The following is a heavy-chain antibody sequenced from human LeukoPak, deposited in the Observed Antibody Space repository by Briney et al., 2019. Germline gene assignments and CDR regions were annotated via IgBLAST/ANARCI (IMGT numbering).Heavy chain of an antibody. CDR3: AKALYYYGSGSYYNSNWFDP. D-gene: IGHD3-10*01. CDR1: GFTFSSYA. V-gene: IGHV3-23*01. CDR2: ISGSGGST. Sequence: GGSLRLSCAASGFTFSSYAMSWVRQAPGKGLEWVSAISGSGGSTYYADSVKSRFTISRDNSKNTLYLQMNSLRAEDTAVYYCAKALYYYGSGSYYNSNWFDPWGQGTLVTVSS. J-gene: IGHJ5*02.